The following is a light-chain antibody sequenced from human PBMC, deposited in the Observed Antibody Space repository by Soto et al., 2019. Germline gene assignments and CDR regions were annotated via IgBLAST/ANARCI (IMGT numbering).Light chain of an antibody. J-gene: IGKJ4*01. CDR1: QGISSY. Sequence: DIQLPQSAAFLSASLGDRVTITCRASQGISSYLAWYQQKPGKAPKLLIYAASTLQSGVPSRFSGSGYGTEFNLTISSLQTEDFATYYCQQLNSYPLTFGGGTKVDIK. CDR3: QQLNSYPLT. CDR2: AAS. V-gene: IGKV1-9*01.